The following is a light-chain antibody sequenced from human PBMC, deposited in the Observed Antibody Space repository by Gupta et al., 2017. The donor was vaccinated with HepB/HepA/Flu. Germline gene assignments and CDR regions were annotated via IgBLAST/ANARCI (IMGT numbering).Light chain of an antibody. J-gene: IGKJ4*01. V-gene: IGKV3-20*01. CDR3: QQFGGSPLT. CDR2: STS. CDR1: QSFSSTF. Sequence: EIVLTQSPGTLSLSPGERATLSCRASQSFSSTFLAWYQQKPGQAPRLLIYSTSSRATGIPDRFRGSRSGTDFTLTISSLEPEDFAVYYCQQFGGSPLTFGGGTKVEIK.